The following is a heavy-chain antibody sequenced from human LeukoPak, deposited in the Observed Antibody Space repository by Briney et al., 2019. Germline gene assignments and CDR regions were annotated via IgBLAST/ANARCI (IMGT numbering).Heavy chain of an antibody. CDR1: GFTFSSYE. CDR3: AKDRVPGGTGWFDP. Sequence: PGGSLRLSCAASGFTFSSYEMNWVRQAPGKGLEWVSYISSSGSTIYYADSVKGRFTISRDNAKNSLYLQMNSLRAEDTAVYYCAKDRVPGGTGWFDPWGQGTPVTVSS. J-gene: IGHJ5*02. CDR2: ISSSGSTI. V-gene: IGHV3-48*03. D-gene: IGHD6-13*01.